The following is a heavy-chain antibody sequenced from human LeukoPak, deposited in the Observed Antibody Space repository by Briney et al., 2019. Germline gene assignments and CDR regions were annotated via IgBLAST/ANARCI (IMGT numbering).Heavy chain of an antibody. D-gene: IGHD3-9*01. J-gene: IGHJ4*02. CDR1: GFTFSSYA. CDR2: ISGSGGST. V-gene: IGHV3-23*01. Sequence: PGGSLRLSCAASGFTFSSYAMSWVRQAPGKGLEWVSAISGSGGSTYYADSVKGRFTISRDNAKNSLYLQMNSLRAEDTAVYYCARSYCDILTGYYCWGQGTLVTVSS. CDR3: ARSYCDILTGYYC.